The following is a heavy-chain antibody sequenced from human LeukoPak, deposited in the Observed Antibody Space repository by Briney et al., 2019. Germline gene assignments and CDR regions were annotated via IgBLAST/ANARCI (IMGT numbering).Heavy chain of an antibody. D-gene: IGHD6-25*01. J-gene: IGHJ4*02. Sequence: GGSLRLSCAASGFTFSTYEMNWVRQAPGKGLEWVSYISSSGTVIYYADSVKGRFTISRDNAKKSLYLQMNSLRAEDTAVYYCAREPAIPYFDYWGQGTLVTVPS. CDR3: AREPAIPYFDY. CDR2: ISSSGTVI. CDR1: GFTFSTYE. V-gene: IGHV3-48*03.